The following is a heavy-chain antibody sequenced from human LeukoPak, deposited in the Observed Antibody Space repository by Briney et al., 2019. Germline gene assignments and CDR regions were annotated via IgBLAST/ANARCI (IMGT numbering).Heavy chain of an antibody. Sequence: ASVKVSCKASGGTFSSYAISWVRQAPGQGLEWMGRIIPILGIANYAQKFQGRVTITADKSTSTAYMELSSLRSEDTAAYYCAAGGDYSDSSALDYWGQGTLVTVSS. V-gene: IGHV1-69*04. CDR1: GGTFSSYA. CDR3: AAGGDYSDSSALDY. CDR2: IIPILGIA. J-gene: IGHJ4*02. D-gene: IGHD3-22*01.